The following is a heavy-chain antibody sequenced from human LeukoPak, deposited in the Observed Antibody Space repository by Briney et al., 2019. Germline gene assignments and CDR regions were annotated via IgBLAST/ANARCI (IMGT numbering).Heavy chain of an antibody. CDR3: ARDGYGGNSDYYYYYYMDV. CDR2: INPNSGGT. CDR1: GYTFTGYY. J-gene: IGHJ6*03. Sequence: GASVKVSCKASGYTFTGYYMHWVRQAPGQGLEWMGWINPNSGGTNYAQKFQGRVTMTRDTSISPAYMELSRLRSDDTAVYYCARDGYGGNSDYYYYYYMDVWGKGTTVTVSS. V-gene: IGHV1-2*02. D-gene: IGHD4-23*01.